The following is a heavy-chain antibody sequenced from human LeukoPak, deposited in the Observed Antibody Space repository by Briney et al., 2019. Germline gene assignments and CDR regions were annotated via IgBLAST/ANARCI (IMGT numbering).Heavy chain of an antibody. Sequence: GASVKVSCKASGYTFTGYYMHWVRQAPGQGLEWMGWINPNSGGTNYAQKFQGRVTMTGDTSISTAYMELSRLRSDDTAVYYCARVEESLGYSYGSNWFDPWGQGTLVTVSS. CDR1: GYTFTGYY. J-gene: IGHJ5*02. CDR2: INPNSGGT. CDR3: ARVEESLGYSYGSNWFDP. V-gene: IGHV1-2*02. D-gene: IGHD5-18*01.